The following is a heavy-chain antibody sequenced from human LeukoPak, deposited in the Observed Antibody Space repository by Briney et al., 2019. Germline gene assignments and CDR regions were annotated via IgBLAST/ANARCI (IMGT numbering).Heavy chain of an antibody. V-gene: IGHV3-23*01. CDR1: GFTFSSYA. D-gene: IGHD4-17*01. CDR3: AKFSWSTTVTGSDY. J-gene: IGHJ4*02. Sequence: PGGSLRLSCAATGFTFSSYAMSWVRQAPGKGLEWVSAISGSGGSTYYADSVKGRFTISRDNSKNTLYLQMNSLRAEDTAVYYCAKFSWSTTVTGSDYWGQGTLVTVSS. CDR2: ISGSGGST.